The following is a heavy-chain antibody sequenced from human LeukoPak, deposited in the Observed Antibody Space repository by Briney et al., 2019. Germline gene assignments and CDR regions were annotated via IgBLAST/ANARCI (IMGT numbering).Heavy chain of an antibody. V-gene: IGHV4-30-4*08. Sequence: SETLSLTCTVSGGSISSGDYYWSWIRQPPGKGLEWIGYIYYSGSTYYNPSLKSRVTISVDTSKNQFSLKLSSVTAADTAVYYCARLSYYYYYMDVWGKGTTVTVSS. CDR3: ARLSYYYYYMDV. CDR2: IYYSGST. CDR1: GGSISSGDYY. J-gene: IGHJ6*03.